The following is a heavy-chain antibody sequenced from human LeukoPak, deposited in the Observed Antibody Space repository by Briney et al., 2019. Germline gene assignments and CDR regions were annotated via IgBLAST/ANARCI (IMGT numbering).Heavy chain of an antibody. Sequence: GGSLRLSCAASGFTFSSYWMHWVRRTPGKGLVWVSRIKGDGSSTSYADSVKGRFTISRDDAKNTLYLQMNSLRAEDTAVYYCARDGYSFGHDFDYWGQGTLVTVSS. J-gene: IGHJ4*02. V-gene: IGHV3-74*01. CDR2: IKGDGSST. CDR1: GFTFSSYW. CDR3: ARDGYSFGHDFDY. D-gene: IGHD5-18*01.